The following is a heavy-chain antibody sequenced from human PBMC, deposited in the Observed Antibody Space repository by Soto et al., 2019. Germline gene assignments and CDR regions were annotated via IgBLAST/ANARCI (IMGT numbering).Heavy chain of an antibody. CDR2: IYYSGST. D-gene: IGHD3-22*01. Sequence: QVQLQESGPGLVKPSQTRSLTCTVSGGSISSGGYYWSWIRQHPGKGLEWIGYIYYSGSTYYNPSLKSRVTISVDTSKNQFSLKLSSVTAADTAVYYCATYDSSDYYSGSPIGWFDPWGQGTLVTVSS. CDR1: GGSISSGGYY. CDR3: ATYDSSDYYSGSPIGWFDP. J-gene: IGHJ5*02. V-gene: IGHV4-31*03.